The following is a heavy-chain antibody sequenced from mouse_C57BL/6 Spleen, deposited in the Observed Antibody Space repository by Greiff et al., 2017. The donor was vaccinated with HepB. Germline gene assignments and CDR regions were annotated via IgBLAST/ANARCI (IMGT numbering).Heavy chain of an antibody. D-gene: IGHD2-13*01. CDR3: ARDYYSDYESGKDFDY. J-gene: IGHJ2*01. V-gene: IGHV1-82*01. CDR2: IYPGDGDT. Sequence: QVQLKQSGPELVKPGASVKISCKASGYAFSSSWMNWVKQRPGKGLEWIGRIYPGDGDTNYNGKFKGKATLTADKSSSTAYMQLSSLTSEDSAVYFCARDYYSDYESGKDFDYWGQGTTLTVSS. CDR1: GYAFSSSW.